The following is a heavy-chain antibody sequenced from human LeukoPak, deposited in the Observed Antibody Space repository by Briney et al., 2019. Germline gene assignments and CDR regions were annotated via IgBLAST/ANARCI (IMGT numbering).Heavy chain of an antibody. J-gene: IGHJ5*02. D-gene: IGHD1-14*01. CDR1: GFTFSSYW. CDR2: IKQDGSEK. CDR3: ARDGSYDNRIWFDP. V-gene: IGHV3-7*01. Sequence: GGSLRLSCAASGFTFSSYWMSWVRQAPGKGLEWVANIKQDGSEKYYVDSVKGRFTISRDNAKNSLYLQMNSLRAEDTAVYYCARDGSYDNRIWFDPWGQGTLVTVSS.